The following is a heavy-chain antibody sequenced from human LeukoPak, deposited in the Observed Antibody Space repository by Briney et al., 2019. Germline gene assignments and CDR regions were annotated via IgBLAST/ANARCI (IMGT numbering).Heavy chain of an antibody. CDR1: GFTFSSYA. CDR3: AKDPRWGAARPSGY. J-gene: IGHJ4*02. D-gene: IGHD6-6*01. CDR2: ISGSGGST. Sequence: PGGSLRLSCAASGFTFSSYAMSWVRQAPGRGLEWVSAISGSGGSTYYADSVKGRFTISRDNSKNTLYLQMNSLRAEDTAVYYCAKDPRWGAARPSGYWGQGTLVTVSS. V-gene: IGHV3-23*01.